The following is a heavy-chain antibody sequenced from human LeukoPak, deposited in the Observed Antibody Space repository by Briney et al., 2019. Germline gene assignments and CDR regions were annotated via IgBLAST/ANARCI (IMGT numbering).Heavy chain of an antibody. CDR1: GYSISSGYY. J-gene: IGHJ4*02. Sequence: PSETLSLTCTVSGYSISSGYYWGWIRQPPGKGLEWIGSIYHSGSTYYNPSLKSRVTISVDTSKNQFSLKLSSVTAADTAVYYCARGKVVAGTPGQNSWDHWGQGTLVTVSS. D-gene: IGHD6-19*01. CDR2: IYHSGST. V-gene: IGHV4-38-2*02. CDR3: ARGKVVAGTPGQNSWDH.